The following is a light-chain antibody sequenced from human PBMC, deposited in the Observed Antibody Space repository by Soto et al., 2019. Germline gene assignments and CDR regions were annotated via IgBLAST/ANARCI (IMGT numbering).Light chain of an antibody. CDR1: SSDVGGYNY. CDR2: DVS. CDR3: SSYTSTSTLV. V-gene: IGLV2-14*03. J-gene: IGLJ3*02. Sequence: QSALTQPASVSGSPGQSIIISCTGTSSDVGGYNYVSWYQQHPGKAPKLMIFDVSNRPSGVSNRFSGSKSGNTAFLTISGLQAEDEADYYCSSYTSTSTLVFGGGTKLTVL.